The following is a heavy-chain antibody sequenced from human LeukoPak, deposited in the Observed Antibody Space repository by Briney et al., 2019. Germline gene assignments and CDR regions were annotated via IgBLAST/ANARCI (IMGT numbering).Heavy chain of an antibody. CDR1: GFSFTTYW. D-gene: IGHD6-19*01. Sequence: GESPKISCKGSGFSFTTYWIGWVRQMPGKGLEWMGIIYPGDSDTTYSPSFQGQVTISADKSISTAYLQWSSLKASDTAMYYCARRNVWYIDYWGQGTLVTVSS. CDR3: ARRNVWYIDY. V-gene: IGHV5-51*01. J-gene: IGHJ4*02. CDR2: IYPGDSDT.